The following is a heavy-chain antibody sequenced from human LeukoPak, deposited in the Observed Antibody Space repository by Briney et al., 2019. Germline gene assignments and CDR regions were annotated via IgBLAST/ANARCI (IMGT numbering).Heavy chain of an antibody. CDR3: ARVGGQKTYYYDSSGNPSGYGMDV. CDR1: GFTFSSYA. J-gene: IGHJ6*02. CDR2: ISCDGSNK. Sequence: GRSLRLSCAASGFTFSSYAMHWVRQAPGKGLEWVAVISCDGSNKYYADSVKGRFTISRDNSKNTLYLQMNSLRAEDTAVYYCARVGGQKTYYYDSSGNPSGYGMDVWGQGTTVTVSS. D-gene: IGHD3-22*01. V-gene: IGHV3-30-3*01.